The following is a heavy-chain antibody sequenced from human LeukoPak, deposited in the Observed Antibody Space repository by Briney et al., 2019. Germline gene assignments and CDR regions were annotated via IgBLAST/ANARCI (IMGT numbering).Heavy chain of an antibody. D-gene: IGHD3-22*01. CDR1: GFSFTNAW. CDR3: TTEVRDSSGYFYFDN. J-gene: IGHJ4*02. CDR2: IKSKTEGGTT. Sequence: GGSLRLSCVASGFSFTNAWMSWVRQAPAKGLEWVGRIKSKTEGGTTVYAAPVQGRFTISRDDSKNTLYLQINSLKTEDTAVYFCTTEVRDSSGYFYFDNWGQGTLVTVSS. V-gene: IGHV3-15*01.